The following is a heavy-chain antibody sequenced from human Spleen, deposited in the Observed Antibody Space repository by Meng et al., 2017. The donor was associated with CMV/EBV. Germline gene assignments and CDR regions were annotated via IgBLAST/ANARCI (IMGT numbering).Heavy chain of an antibody. V-gene: IGHV1-2*02. J-gene: IGHJ4*02. CDR3: ATGIFYYDSSGYFGSAFDY. Sequence: FIGYYLHWVRQAPGQGLEWVGWINPNSGGTNYEQKFRGRVTMTRDTSITTAYMELSRLRSGDTAVYFCATGIFYYDSSGYFGSAFDYWGQGTLVTVSS. CDR1: FIGYY. CDR2: INPNSGGT. D-gene: IGHD3-22*01.